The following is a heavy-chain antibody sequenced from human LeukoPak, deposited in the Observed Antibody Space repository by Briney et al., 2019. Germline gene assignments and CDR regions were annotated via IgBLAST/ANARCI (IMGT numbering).Heavy chain of an antibody. J-gene: IGHJ4*02. V-gene: IGHV3-7*04. D-gene: IGHD3-10*01. CDR2: IKQDGSEK. Sequence: GGSLRLSCAASGFTFSSYWMSWVRHAPGKGLEWVANIKQDGSEKYYVDSVKGRFTISRDNAKNSLYLQMNSLRAEDTAVYYCARDLRITMVRGVDLDYWGQGTLVTVSS. CDR3: ARDLRITMVRGVDLDY. CDR1: GFTFSSYW.